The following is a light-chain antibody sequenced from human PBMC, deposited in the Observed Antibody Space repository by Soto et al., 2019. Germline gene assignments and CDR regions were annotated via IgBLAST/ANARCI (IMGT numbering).Light chain of an antibody. Sequence: EIVLTQSPGTLSLSPGERATLSCRASQSVSSSYLAGCQQKPSQAPRLLIYGASSRATGNPDRFSGSGSGGDFTLTISRLEPEDFAVYYCQQYVSYPQAVGQGTNVDTK. CDR3: QQYVSYPQA. CDR2: GAS. V-gene: IGKV3-20*01. CDR1: QSVSSSY. J-gene: IGKJ1*01.